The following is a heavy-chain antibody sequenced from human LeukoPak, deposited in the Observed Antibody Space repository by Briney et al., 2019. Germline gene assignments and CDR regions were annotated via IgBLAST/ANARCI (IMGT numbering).Heavy chain of an antibody. CDR1: GFTFSYYA. CDR2: INNNGHSA. Sequence: GGSLRLSCVASGFTFSYYAMHWVRQAPGKGLEYVSTINNNGHSASYANSVKGRLTISRDNSKNTLYLQLGSLRAEDMAVYYCARDRVGSSWSEFDYWGQGTLVTVSS. J-gene: IGHJ4*02. D-gene: IGHD6-13*01. V-gene: IGHV3-64*01. CDR3: ARDRVGSSWSEFDY.